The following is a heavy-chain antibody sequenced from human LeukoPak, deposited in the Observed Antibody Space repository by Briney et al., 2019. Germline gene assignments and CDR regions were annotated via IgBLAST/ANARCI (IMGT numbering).Heavy chain of an antibody. CDR2: VNSDGSSF. V-gene: IGHV3-74*01. CDR1: GFSFSNYR. D-gene: IGHD4-23*01. J-gene: IGHJ5*02. Sequence: PGGSLRLSCAASGFSFSNYRMHWVRQAPGKGLMWVSRVNSDGSSFSYADPVKGRFTISRDNAKNTLYLQMNSLRAEDTAVYYCAPTDYGAKGNWFDPWGQGTLVTVSS. CDR3: APTDYGAKGNWFDP.